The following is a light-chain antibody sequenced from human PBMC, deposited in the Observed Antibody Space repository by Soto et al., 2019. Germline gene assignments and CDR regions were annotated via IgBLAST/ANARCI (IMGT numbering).Light chain of an antibody. V-gene: IGKV3-11*01. CDR1: QSVRTF. CDR3: QQRSNWPPALS. CDR2: DAS. Sequence: EIVLTQSPATLSLSPGESATLSCKASQSVRTFLAWYQQKPGQTPRLLIYDASKRATGIPARFSGSGSGTDFTLTISSLEPEDFAVYDCQQRSNWPPALSFGGGTKVEI. J-gene: IGKJ4*01.